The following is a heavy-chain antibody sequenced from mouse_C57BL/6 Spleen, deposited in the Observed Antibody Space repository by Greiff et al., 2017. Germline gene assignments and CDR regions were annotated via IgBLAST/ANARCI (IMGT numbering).Heavy chain of an antibody. CDR2: IYPGDGDT. CDR1: GYAFSSYW. CDR3: ARDTVGATGYFDV. V-gene: IGHV1-80*01. Sequence: QVQLKQSGAELVKPGASVKISCKASGYAFSSYWMNWVKQRPGKGLEWIGQIYPGDGDTNYNGKFKGKATLTADKSSSTAYMQLSSLTSEDSAVYFCARDTVGATGYFDVWGTGTTVTVSS. J-gene: IGHJ1*03. D-gene: IGHD1-1*01.